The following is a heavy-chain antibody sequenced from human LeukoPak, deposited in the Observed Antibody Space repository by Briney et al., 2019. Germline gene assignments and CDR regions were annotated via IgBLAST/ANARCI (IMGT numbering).Heavy chain of an antibody. CDR2: ISWNSGSI. J-gene: IGHJ3*02. D-gene: IGHD2-2*01. CDR1: GFTFSSYA. V-gene: IGHV3-9*01. Sequence: GGSLRLSCAASGFTFSSYAMSWVRQAPGKGLEWVSGISWNSGSIGYADSVKGRFTISRDNAKNSLYLQMNSLRAEDTALYYCASDIVVVPAAPYDAFDIWGQGTMVTVSS. CDR3: ASDIVVVPAAPYDAFDI.